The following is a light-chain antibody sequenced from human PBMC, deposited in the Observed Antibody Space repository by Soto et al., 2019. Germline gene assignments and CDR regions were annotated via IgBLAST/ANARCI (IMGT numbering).Light chain of an antibody. CDR1: QNIGFY. V-gene: IGKV1-39*01. J-gene: IGKJ1*01. CDR3: QQTYNTPRT. Sequence: DIQMTQSPSSLSASVGDRVTITCRATQNIGFYLNWYQQKPGKAPNLLIYAASSFQSGVPSRFSGSGSGTDFTLTISSLQPEDFATYYCQQTYNTPRTFGQGTKVEIK. CDR2: AAS.